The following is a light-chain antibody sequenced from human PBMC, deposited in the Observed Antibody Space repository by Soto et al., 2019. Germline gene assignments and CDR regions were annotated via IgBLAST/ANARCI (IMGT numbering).Light chain of an antibody. CDR2: DAS. V-gene: IGKV3D-20*02. CDR1: QSVTSIY. Sequence: EIVMTQSPATLSVSPGERATLSCRASQSVTSIYLAWYQQKPGQAPRLLIYDASNRATDIPARFSGSGSGTDFTLTISSLEPEDFAVYYCQQRSNWPTFGQGTRLEIK. CDR3: QQRSNWPT. J-gene: IGKJ5*01.